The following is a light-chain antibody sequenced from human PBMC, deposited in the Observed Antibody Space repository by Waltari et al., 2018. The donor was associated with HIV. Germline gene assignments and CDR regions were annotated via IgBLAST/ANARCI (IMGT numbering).Light chain of an antibody. CDR3: GTWDSSLSATPV. V-gene: IGLV1-51*01. CDR1: SSHLGNNF. CDR2: ENN. Sequence: QSVLTQPPSVSAAPGPMGTLPCSGSSSHLGNNFVSWYQQPPGTAPKLLIHENNKRPSGIPDRFSGSKSGTSATLGITGLQTGDEANYYCGTWDSSLSATPVFGGGTKLTVL. J-gene: IGLJ2*01.